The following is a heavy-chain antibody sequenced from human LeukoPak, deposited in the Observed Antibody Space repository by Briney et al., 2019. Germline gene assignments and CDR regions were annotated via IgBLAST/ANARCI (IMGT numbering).Heavy chain of an antibody. Sequence: GGSLRLSCAASGFTVSSNYMSWVRQAPGKGLEWVSVIYDGGTTYYADSVKGRFTISRDNSKNTLYLQMNSLRAEDTAVYYCAKGGTEYYYDSSGYYYDYYYYYMDVWGKGTTVTVSS. J-gene: IGHJ6*03. V-gene: IGHV3-53*01. CDR1: GFTVSSNY. CDR2: IYDGGTT. CDR3: AKGGTEYYYDSSGYYYDYYYYYMDV. D-gene: IGHD3-22*01.